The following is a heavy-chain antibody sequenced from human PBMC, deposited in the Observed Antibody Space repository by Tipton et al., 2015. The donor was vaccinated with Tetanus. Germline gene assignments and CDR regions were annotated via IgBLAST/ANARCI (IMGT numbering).Heavy chain of an antibody. Sequence: TLSLTCAVYGGSFSGYYWSWIRQPPGKGLEWIGEINHSGSTNYNPSLESRVTMSLDTSKSQFSLKLSSVTAADTAVYYCARGVTMIVVVNYFDYWGQGILVTVSS. CDR3: ARGVTMIVVVNYFDY. D-gene: IGHD3-22*01. J-gene: IGHJ4*02. CDR1: GGSFSGYY. CDR2: INHSGST. V-gene: IGHV4-34*01.